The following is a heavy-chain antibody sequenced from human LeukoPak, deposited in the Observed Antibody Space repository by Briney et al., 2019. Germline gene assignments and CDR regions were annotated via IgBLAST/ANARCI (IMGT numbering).Heavy chain of an antibody. V-gene: IGHV3-48*03. J-gene: IGHJ4*02. CDR2: ISSSGSTI. D-gene: IGHD4-23*01. Sequence: GGSLRLSCAASGFSFSSYAMNWVRQAPGKGLEWVSYISSSGSTIYYADSVKGRFTISRDNAKNSLYLQMNSLRAEDTAVYYCARDYGGSSPFDYWGQGTLVTVSS. CDR3: ARDYGGSSPFDY. CDR1: GFSFSSYA.